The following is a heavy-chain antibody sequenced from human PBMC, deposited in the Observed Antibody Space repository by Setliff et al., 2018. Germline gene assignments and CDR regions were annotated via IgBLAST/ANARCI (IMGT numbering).Heavy chain of an antibody. Sequence: PSETLSLTCAVSGSAISSGHYWGWIRQPPGKGLEWIGSFRPSGKTYYNPSLNSRVTMSVDTSKKQFSLKVTSVTAADTAVYYCVRDAGDGYGVDAYAGGGFDFWGQGTMVTVSS. J-gene: IGHJ3*01. CDR3: VRDAGDGYGVDAYAGGGFDF. CDR2: FRPSGKT. V-gene: IGHV4-38-2*02. D-gene: IGHD4-17*01. CDR1: GSAISSGHY.